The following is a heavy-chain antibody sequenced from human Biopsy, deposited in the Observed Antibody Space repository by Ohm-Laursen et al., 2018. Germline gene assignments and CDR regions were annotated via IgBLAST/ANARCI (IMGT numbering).Heavy chain of an antibody. CDR2: TYKGGNT. CDR3: ARDLPSSYYYAMDV. J-gene: IGHJ6*02. V-gene: IGHV4-4*07. CDR1: GASITSYY. Sequence: SETLSLTCTVSGASITSYYWSWILQPAGKGLEWIGHTYKGGNTNHNPSLKSRVSMSVDTSKNQLSLTLRSVTAADTAVYYCARDLPSSYYYAMDVWGQGTTVTVSS.